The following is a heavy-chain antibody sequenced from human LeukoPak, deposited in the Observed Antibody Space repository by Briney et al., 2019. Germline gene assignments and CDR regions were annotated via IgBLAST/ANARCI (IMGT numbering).Heavy chain of an antibody. CDR2: IKAYSGKT. CDR1: GYTFSRYC. CDR3: EREASYGSETYYIGGPDY. J-gene: IGHJ4*02. Sequence: SVKVSCEASGYTFSRYCISWVRQAPGQGLEWVGYIKAYSGKTYYRDKLQGRVTMTRDTATSSAYMQLKSLRADDAAMYFCEREASYGSETYYIGGPDYWGQGTLVTVSS. D-gene: IGHD3-10*01. V-gene: IGHV1-18*01.